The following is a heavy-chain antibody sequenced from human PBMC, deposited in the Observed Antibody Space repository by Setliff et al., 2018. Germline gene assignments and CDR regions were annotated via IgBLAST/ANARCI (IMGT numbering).Heavy chain of an antibody. D-gene: IGHD3-10*01. Sequence: PSETLSLTCAVSGDSISNDYWWSWVRQPPERELEWIGEINQSGTTNYNPPLKGRATISVDTSKNQFSLKLSSVTAADTAVYYCARAGYYGSGTYTLWGQGTLVTVS. CDR1: GDSISNDYW. CDR3: ARAGYYGSGTYTL. J-gene: IGHJ4*02. CDR2: INQSGTT. V-gene: IGHV4-4*02.